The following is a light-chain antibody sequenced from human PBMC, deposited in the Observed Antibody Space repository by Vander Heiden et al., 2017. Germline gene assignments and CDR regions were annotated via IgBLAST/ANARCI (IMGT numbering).Light chain of an antibody. CDR1: QSVLYSSNNENY. CDR3: QQYYSAPRT. J-gene: IGKJ1*01. V-gene: IGKV4-1*01. Sequence: DIVMTQPADSLAVSLGERDTFNCKSSQSVLYSSNNENYLAWYQQKSRQPPKLLIYWASTRESGVPDRFSGSGSGTEFTLTISSLQAEDVAVYYCQQYYSAPRTFGQGTKVEIK. CDR2: WAS.